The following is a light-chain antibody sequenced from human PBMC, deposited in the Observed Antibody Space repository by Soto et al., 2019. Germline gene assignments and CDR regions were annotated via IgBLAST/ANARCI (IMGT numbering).Light chain of an antibody. CDR1: QSVPTNY. J-gene: IGKJ1*01. CDR3: QQYGSSGT. V-gene: IGKV3-20*01. Sequence: EIVLTQSPGTLSLSTGDTATLSCRASQSVPTNYLAWYQQKPGQAPSLLMYGASSRATGIPDRFSGTGSGTDFTLTISRLEPEDFAVYYCQQYGSSGTFGQGTKVDNK. CDR2: GAS.